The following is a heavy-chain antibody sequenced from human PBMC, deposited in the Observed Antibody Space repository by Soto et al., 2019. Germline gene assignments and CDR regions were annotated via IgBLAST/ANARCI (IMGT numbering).Heavy chain of an antibody. J-gene: IGHJ3*02. Sequence: QVQLQESGPGLVKPSQTLSLTCTVSGGSISSGGYYWSWIRQHPGKGLEWIGYIYYSGSTYYNPSLKSRVTISVDTSKNPFSLKLSSVTAADTAVYYCARGYCSGGSCQRRGPRNAFDIWGQGTMVTVSS. V-gene: IGHV4-31*03. D-gene: IGHD2-15*01. CDR1: GGSISSGGYY. CDR3: ARGYCSGGSCQRRGPRNAFDI. CDR2: IYYSGST.